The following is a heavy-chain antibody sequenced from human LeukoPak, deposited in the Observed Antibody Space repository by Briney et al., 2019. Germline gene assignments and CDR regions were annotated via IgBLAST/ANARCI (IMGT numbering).Heavy chain of an antibody. CDR3: ARELDYGSGSYPNWFDP. J-gene: IGHJ5*02. V-gene: IGHV1-69*06. Sequence: GASVKVSCKASGGTFSSYAISWVRQAPGQGLGWMGGIIPIFGTANYAQKFQGRVTITADKSTGTAYMELSSLRSEDTAVYYCARELDYGSGSYPNWFDPWGQGTLVTVSS. CDR1: GGTFSSYA. D-gene: IGHD3-10*01. CDR2: IIPIFGTA.